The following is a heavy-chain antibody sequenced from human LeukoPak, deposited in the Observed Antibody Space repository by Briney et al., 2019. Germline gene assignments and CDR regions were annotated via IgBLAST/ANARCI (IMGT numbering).Heavy chain of an antibody. D-gene: IGHD3-16*01. CDR3: ARGFGYFQH. J-gene: IGHJ1*01. CDR2: ISSSGSTI. CDR1: GFAFSSYN. Sequence: GGSLRLSCAASGFAFSSYNMNWVRQAPGAGLEWVSYISSSGSTIYYADSVKGRFTISRDNAKNSLYLQMNSLRAEDTAVYYCARGFGYFQHWGQGTLVTVSS. V-gene: IGHV3-48*04.